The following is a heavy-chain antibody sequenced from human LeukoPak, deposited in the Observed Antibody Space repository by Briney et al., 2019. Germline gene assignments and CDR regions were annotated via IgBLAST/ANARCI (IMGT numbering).Heavy chain of an antibody. J-gene: IGHJ4*02. CDR1: GFTFSTYA. CDR3: AKDSYTLKPFDFHC. CDR2: ISGSGDST. V-gene: IGHV3-23*01. D-gene: IGHD3-16*01. Sequence: QAGGSLRLSCAASGFTFSTYAMSWVRQAPGKGLEWVSGISGSGDSTYYADSVKGRLSLSRANSKNPMCLQLSSVRAEDTAIYYCAKDSYTLKPFDFHCRGRGTLVTDSS.